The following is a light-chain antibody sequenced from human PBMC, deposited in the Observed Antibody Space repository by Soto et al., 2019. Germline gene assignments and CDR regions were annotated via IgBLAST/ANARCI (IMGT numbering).Light chain of an antibody. Sequence: DIVMTQSPDSLAVSLGERATINCKSSQSVLYSSNNKNYLAGYQQKPRKPPRLLIYWASTRESGVPDRFSGSGSGTDFTLTISSLQADDVAVYYCQQYYSTPRTVGQGTKLEIK. J-gene: IGKJ2*01. CDR3: QQYYSTPRT. CDR1: QSVLYSSNNKNY. V-gene: IGKV4-1*01. CDR2: WAS.